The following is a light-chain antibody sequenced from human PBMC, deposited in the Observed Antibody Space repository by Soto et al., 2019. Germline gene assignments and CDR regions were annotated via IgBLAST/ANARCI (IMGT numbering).Light chain of an antibody. Sequence: QSVLTQPPSVSETPGQRVVLSCSGSTSNIGSNTVNWYQQLPGTAPKAVIYSNSLRPSGVPDRFSGSKSGTSDSLAISGLQSEDEADYYCAAWDDNLEGVLFGGGTKVTVL. CDR3: AAWDDNLEGVL. J-gene: IGLJ2*01. CDR1: TSNIGSNT. V-gene: IGLV1-44*01. CDR2: SNS.